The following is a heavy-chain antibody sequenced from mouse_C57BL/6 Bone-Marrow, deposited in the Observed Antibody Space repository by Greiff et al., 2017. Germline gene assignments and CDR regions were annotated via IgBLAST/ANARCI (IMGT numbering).Heavy chain of an antibody. CDR3: TRSGTAQAAWFAD. CDR2: IHPNSGST. Sequence: VQLQQPGAELVKPGASVKLSCKASGYTFTSYWMHWVKPRPGHGLEWLGMIHPNSGSTNYNEKFKSKSTLTVDKSSSTAYMQLSILTAEYSAVYYCTRSGTAQAAWFADWGQGTLVTVSS. J-gene: IGHJ3*01. V-gene: IGHV1-64*01. CDR1: GYTFTSYW. D-gene: IGHD3-2*02.